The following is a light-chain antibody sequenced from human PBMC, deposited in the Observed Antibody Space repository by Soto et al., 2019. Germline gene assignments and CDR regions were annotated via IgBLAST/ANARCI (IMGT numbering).Light chain of an antibody. CDR3: QQYDPSPMYT. CDR1: QTVSSSY. CDR2: GAS. V-gene: IGKV3-20*01. J-gene: IGKJ2*01. Sequence: EIVLTQSPGTLSLSPGERATLSCRASQTVSSSYLAWYQQKPGQARRLLIYGASTRATGIPGRFSGSASGTDFTLTISRLEPEDFAVYYCQQYDPSPMYTFGQGTNLEIK.